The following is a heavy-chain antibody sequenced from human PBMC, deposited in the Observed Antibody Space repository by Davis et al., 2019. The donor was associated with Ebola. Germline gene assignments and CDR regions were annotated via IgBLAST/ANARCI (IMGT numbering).Heavy chain of an antibody. CDR3: ARDLFPLVVVVAATSAFDI. D-gene: IGHD2-15*01. CDR2: INPSGGST. CDR1: GYTFTSYY. V-gene: IGHV1-46*01. J-gene: IGHJ3*02. Sequence: ASVKVSCKASGYTFTSYYMHWVRQAPGQGLEWMGIINPSGGSTSYAQKFQGRVTMTRDTSTSTVYMELSSLRSEDTAVYYCARDLFPLVVVVAATSAFDIWGQGTMVTVSS.